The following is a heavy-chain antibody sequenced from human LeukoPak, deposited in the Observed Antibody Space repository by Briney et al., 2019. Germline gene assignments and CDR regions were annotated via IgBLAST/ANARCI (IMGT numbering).Heavy chain of an antibody. CDR2: ISSTSAYI. D-gene: IGHD5-18*01. Sequence: GGSLRLSCAASGFTFSSYSMSWVRQAPGKGLEWVSSISSTSAYIYYADSLKGRFTISRDNAKNSLYLQMNDLRAEDTALYYCARDDTGVVTSVGYWGQGTLVTVSS. CDR1: GFTFSSYS. J-gene: IGHJ4*02. V-gene: IGHV3-21*01. CDR3: ARDDTGVVTSVGY.